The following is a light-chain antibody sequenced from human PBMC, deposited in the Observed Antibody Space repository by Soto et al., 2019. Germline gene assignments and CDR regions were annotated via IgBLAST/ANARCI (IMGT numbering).Light chain of an antibody. CDR2: GAS. CDR3: QQYGSLRT. V-gene: IGKV3-20*01. J-gene: IGKJ1*01. Sequence: EKGMKMSPVAVSVSQRERATLYCRASQSISSNLAWYQHKRGQAPRLLIYGASSRATGIPDRFSGSGSGTDFTLTITRLEPEDFAIYYCQQYGSLRTSGQGTIVDIK. CDR1: QSISSN.